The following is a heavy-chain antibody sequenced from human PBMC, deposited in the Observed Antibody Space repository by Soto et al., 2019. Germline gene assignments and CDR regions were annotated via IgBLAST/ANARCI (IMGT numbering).Heavy chain of an antibody. Sequence: SETLSLTCTVSGDSIGNYYWIWIRQPPGKGLEWIGYIYRSGSTKYSPSLKSRATISLDTPKNQFSLKLTSVTAADTAVYYCARDRSLWHPFDNWGQGTLVTVSS. CDR1: GDSIGNYY. CDR2: IYRSGST. CDR3: ARDRSLWHPFDN. V-gene: IGHV4-59*01. D-gene: IGHD1-26*01. J-gene: IGHJ4*02.